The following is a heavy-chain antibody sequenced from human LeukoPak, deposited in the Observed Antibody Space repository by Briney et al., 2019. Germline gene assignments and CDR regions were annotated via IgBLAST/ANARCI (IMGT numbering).Heavy chain of an antibody. J-gene: IGHJ4*02. V-gene: IGHV3-23*01. CDR1: GFTFSSYG. CDR3: AKDRLGWELLYYFDY. Sequence: GGSLRLSCAASGFTFSSYGMSWVRQAPGKGLEWVSAISGSGGSTYYADSVKGRFTISRDNSKNTLYLQMNSLRAEDTAVYYCAKDRLGWELLYYFDYWGQGTLVTVSS. D-gene: IGHD1-26*01. CDR2: ISGSGGST.